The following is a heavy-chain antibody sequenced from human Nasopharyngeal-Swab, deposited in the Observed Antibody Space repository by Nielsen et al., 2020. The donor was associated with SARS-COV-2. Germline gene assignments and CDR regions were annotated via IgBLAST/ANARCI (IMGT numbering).Heavy chain of an antibody. CDR1: GGSFSGYY. CDR2: INHSGST. D-gene: IGHD6-6*01. Sequence: SETLSLTCAVYGGSFSGYYWSWIRQPPGKGLEWIGEINHSGSTNYNPSLKSRVTISVDTSKNQFSLKLSSVTAADTAVYYCARGERGAARPPGGYFDYWGQGTLVTVSS. CDR3: ARGERGAARPPGGYFDY. V-gene: IGHV4-34*01. J-gene: IGHJ4*02.